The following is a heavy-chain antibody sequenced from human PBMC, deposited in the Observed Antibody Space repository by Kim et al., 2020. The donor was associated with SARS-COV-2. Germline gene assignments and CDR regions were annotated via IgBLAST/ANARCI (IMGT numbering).Heavy chain of an antibody. D-gene: IGHD2-15*01. CDR3: ARGSRFVGYCSGGSCYSRYFDY. CDR1: GGSFSGYY. Sequence: SETLSLTCAVYGGSFSGYYWSWIRQPPGKGLEWIGEINPSGSTNYNPSLKSRVTISVDTSKNQFSLKLSSVTAADTAVYYCARGSRFVGYCSGGSCYSRYFDYWGQGTLVTVSS. V-gene: IGHV4-34*01. CDR2: INPSGST. J-gene: IGHJ4*02.